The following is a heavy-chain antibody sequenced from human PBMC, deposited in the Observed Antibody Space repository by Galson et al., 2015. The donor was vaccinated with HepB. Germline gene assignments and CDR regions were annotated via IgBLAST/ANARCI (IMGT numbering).Heavy chain of an antibody. V-gene: IGHV3-11*01. CDR1: GFTFSDYY. Sequence: SLRLSCAASGFTFSDYYMSWIRQAPGKGLEWVSYISSSGSTIYYADSVKGRFTISRDNAKNSLYLQMNSLRAEDTAVYYCARDWGAERYCSGGSCYAAIKKPEGYGMDVWGQGTTVTVSS. CDR3: ARDWGAERYCSGGSCYAAIKKPEGYGMDV. CDR2: ISSSGSTI. D-gene: IGHD2-15*01. J-gene: IGHJ6*02.